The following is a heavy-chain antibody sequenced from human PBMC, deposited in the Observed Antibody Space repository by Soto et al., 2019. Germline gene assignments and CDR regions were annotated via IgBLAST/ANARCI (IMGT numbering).Heavy chain of an antibody. D-gene: IGHD6-19*01. CDR1: GFTFSTHD. V-gene: IGHV3-23*01. J-gene: IGHJ4*02. CDR3: AKVLDTGWYFFDH. Sequence: QLLESGGGLVQPGGSLRVSCAASGFTFSTHDMSWVRQAPGKGLEWVSTMSTSGGTYYADSVKGRFTISRDNSKKTLYLQMNSLRAEDTAVYYCAKVLDTGWYFFDHWCQGNLVNVSS. CDR2: MSTSGGT.